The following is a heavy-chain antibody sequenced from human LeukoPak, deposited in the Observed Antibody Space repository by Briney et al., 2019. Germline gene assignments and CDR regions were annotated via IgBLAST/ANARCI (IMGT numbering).Heavy chain of an antibody. D-gene: IGHD2-8*02. V-gene: IGHV4-59*08. Sequence: SETLSLTCTVSGVSSSSSYWSWIRQPPGKGLEWIGYIFYTGDSNHNPSFKSRVSISLDTSKDQISLKLSSVTAADTAVYYCARAPGLVPFDYWGQGTLVTVSS. CDR1: GVSSSSSY. CDR2: IFYTGDS. CDR3: ARAPGLVPFDY. J-gene: IGHJ4*02.